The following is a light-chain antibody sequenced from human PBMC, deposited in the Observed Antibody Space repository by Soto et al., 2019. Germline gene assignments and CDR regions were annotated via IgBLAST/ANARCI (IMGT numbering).Light chain of an antibody. CDR2: DAS. V-gene: IGKV3-20*01. CDR3: QQYGSSPRT. J-gene: IGKJ1*01. CDR1: QNVSSSY. Sequence: EIVLTQSPGTLSLSPGERATLSCRASQNVSSSYLAWYQQKPGQAPRLLIYDASSRATGIPDRFSGSGSGTDFTLTISRLEPEDFAVYYCQQYGSSPRTFGQGTKVDIK.